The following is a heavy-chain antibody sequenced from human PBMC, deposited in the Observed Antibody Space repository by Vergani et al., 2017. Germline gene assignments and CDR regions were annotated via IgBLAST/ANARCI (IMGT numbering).Heavy chain of an antibody. Sequence: EVQLLESGGGLVQPGGSLRLSCAASGFTFSSYAMSWVRQAPGKGLEWVSAISGSGGSTYYADSVKGWFTITRDNSKNTLYLQMNSLRAEDTAVYYCAKNFPLTTVTTGAEYFQHWGQGTLVTVSS. D-gene: IGHD4-17*01. V-gene: IGHV3-23*01. CDR1: GFTFSSYA. CDR3: AKNFPLTTVTTGAEYFQH. CDR2: ISGSGGST. J-gene: IGHJ1*01.